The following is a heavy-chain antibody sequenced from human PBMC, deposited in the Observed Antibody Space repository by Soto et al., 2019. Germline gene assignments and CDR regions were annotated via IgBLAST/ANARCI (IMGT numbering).Heavy chain of an antibody. J-gene: IGHJ4*02. Sequence: VQLLESGGGLVLPGGSLRLSCAASGFTFSSYAMHWVRQAPGKGLEWVAVISYDGSNKYYADSVKGRFTISRDNSKNTLYLQMNSLRAEDTAVYYCARTTYDSSGYPDYWGQGTLVTVSS. CDR2: ISYDGSNK. V-gene: IGHV3-30-3*01. D-gene: IGHD3-22*01. CDR1: GFTFSSYA. CDR3: ARTTYDSSGYPDY.